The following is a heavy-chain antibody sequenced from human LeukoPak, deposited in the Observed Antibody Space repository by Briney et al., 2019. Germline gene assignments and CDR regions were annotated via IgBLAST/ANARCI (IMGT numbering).Heavy chain of an antibody. CDR2: IYPGDSDT. CDR3: ARLRWPRGGRSSFDY. V-gene: IGHV5-51*01. Sequence: GESLKISCKGSGYTFATYWIAWVRQMPGKGLEWVGIIYPGDSDTRYSPSFQGQVTISADKSITTAYLQWSSLKASDTAMYYCARLRWPRGGRSSFDYWGQGALVTVSS. CDR1: GYTFATYW. D-gene: IGHD3-10*01. J-gene: IGHJ4*02.